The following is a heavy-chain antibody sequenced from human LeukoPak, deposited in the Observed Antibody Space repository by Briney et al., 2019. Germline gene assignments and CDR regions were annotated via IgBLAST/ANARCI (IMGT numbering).Heavy chain of an antibody. D-gene: IGHD1-26*01. CDR1: GFTFSSYW. J-gene: IGHJ3*02. CDR2: IKKDGSER. Sequence: PGGSLRLSCAASGFTFSSYWMNWVRQAPGKGLEWVANIKKDGSERYYVDSVRGRFTISRDNTKNSLYLQMNPLRAEDTAVYYCARDFAGHPQGAFDIWGQGTMVTVSS. CDR3: ARDFAGHPQGAFDI. V-gene: IGHV3-7*01.